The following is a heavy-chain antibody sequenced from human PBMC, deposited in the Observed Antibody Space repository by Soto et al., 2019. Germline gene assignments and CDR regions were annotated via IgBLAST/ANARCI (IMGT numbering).Heavy chain of an antibody. Sequence: SETLSLTCGVSSGSISSSNWWSWVRQPPGKGLEWIGEIYHSGSTNYNPSLKSRVTISVDKSKNQFSLKLSSVTAADTAVYYCARVDSAVAGTGGLYWGQGTLVTVSS. V-gene: IGHV4-4*02. J-gene: IGHJ4*02. CDR1: SGSISSSNW. D-gene: IGHD6-19*01. CDR3: ARVDSAVAGTGGLY. CDR2: IYHSGST.